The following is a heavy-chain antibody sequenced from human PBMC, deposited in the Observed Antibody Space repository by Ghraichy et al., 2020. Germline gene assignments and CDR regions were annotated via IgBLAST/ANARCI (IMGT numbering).Heavy chain of an antibody. CDR1: GGSISSGGYS. D-gene: IGHD6-19*01. V-gene: IGHV4-30-2*01. CDR2: IYHSGST. Sequence: SLNISCAVSGGSISSGGYSWSWIRQPPGKGLEWIGYIYHSGSTYYNPSLKSRVTISVDRSKNQFSLKLSSVTAADTAVYYCARASSGWLFDYWGQGTLVTVSS. CDR3: ARASSGWLFDY. J-gene: IGHJ4*02.